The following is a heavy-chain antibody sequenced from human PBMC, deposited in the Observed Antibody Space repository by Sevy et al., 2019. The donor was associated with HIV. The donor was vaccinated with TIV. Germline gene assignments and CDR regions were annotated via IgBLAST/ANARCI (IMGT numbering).Heavy chain of an antibody. CDR1: GFTFSSYA. J-gene: IGHJ4*02. V-gene: IGHV3-23*01. CDR3: AKDGRGGSGSYFDY. D-gene: IGHD3-10*01. Sequence: GESLKISCAASGFTFSSYAMSWVRQAPGKGLEWVSAISGSGGSTYYADSVKGRFTISRDNSKNTLYLQMNSLRAEDTAVYYCAKDGRGGSGSYFDYWGQGTLVTVSS. CDR2: ISGSGGST.